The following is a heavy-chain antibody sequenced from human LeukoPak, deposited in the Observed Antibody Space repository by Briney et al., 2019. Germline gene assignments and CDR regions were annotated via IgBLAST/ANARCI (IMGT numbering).Heavy chain of an antibody. J-gene: IGHJ4*02. V-gene: IGHV4-61*02. CDR3: ATGVVVPAEN. CDR1: GGSISSNNYY. Sequence: SETLSLTCTVSGGSISSNNYYWSWIRQPAGKGLEWIGRIYISGSTNYNPSLKSRVTISVDTSKNQFSLKLSSVTAADTAVYYCATGVVVPAENWGQGTLVTVSS. D-gene: IGHD2-2*01. CDR2: IYISGST.